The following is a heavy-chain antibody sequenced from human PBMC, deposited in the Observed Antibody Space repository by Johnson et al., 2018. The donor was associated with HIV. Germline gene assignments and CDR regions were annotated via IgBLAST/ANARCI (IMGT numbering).Heavy chain of an antibody. J-gene: IGHJ3*02. Sequence: QEKLVESGGGVVQPGRSLRLSCAASGFTFSSYAMHWVRQAPGKGLEWVAVISYDGSNKYYADSVKGRFTISRDNSKNTLYLQMNSLRAEDTAVYYCARERIAAAGLDAFDIWGQGTMVTVSS. CDR2: ISYDGSNK. CDR1: GFTFSSYA. V-gene: IGHV3-30-3*01. CDR3: ARERIAAAGLDAFDI. D-gene: IGHD6-13*01.